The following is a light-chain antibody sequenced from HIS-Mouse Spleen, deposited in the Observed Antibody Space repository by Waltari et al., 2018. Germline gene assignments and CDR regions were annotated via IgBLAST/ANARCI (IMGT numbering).Light chain of an antibody. J-gene: IGLJ2*01. CDR1: ALPKKY. CDR3: YSTDSSGKHRV. V-gene: IGLV3-10*01. CDR2: EDS. Sequence: SYELTQPPSVSVSPGQTARITCSGYALPKKYAYWYQQKSGQAPVLVIYEDSKRPSGIPERFAGSSAGTMATLTISGGQVEDEADYYCYSTDSSGKHRVFGGGTKLTVL.